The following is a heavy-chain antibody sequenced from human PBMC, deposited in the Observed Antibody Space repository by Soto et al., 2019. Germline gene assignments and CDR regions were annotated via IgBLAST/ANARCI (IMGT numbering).Heavy chain of an antibody. V-gene: IGHV3-30*03. Sequence: GGSLRLSCAASGFAFSGYGMHWVRQAPGKGLEWVAVISHDGNNKYYADSVKGRFTISRDNSKNTLFLQMSSLGVEDTAVYYCARDPKTSGGQHWAFNYFDSWGQGTLVTVSS. D-gene: IGHD7-27*01. CDR2: ISHDGNNK. CDR1: GFAFSGYG. CDR3: ARDPKTSGGQHWAFNYFDS. J-gene: IGHJ4*02.